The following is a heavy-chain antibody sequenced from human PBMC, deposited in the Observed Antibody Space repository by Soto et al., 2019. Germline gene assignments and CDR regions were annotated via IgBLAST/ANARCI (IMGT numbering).Heavy chain of an antibody. V-gene: IGHV3-23*01. CDR1: GFTFSSYA. CDR2: ISGSGGST. J-gene: IGHJ1*01. CDR3: AKGVPGIAVAGTGYFQH. D-gene: IGHD6-19*01. Sequence: HPGGSLRLSCSASGFTFSSYAMNWVRQAPGKGLEWVSVISGSGGSTYYADSVKGRFTISRDNSKKTVYLQMNSLRAEDTAVYYCAKGVPGIAVAGTGYFQHWGQGTLVTVSS.